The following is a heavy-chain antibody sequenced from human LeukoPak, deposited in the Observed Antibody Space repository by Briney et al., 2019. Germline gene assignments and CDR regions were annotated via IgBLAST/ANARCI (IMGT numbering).Heavy chain of an antibody. Sequence: PGRSLRLSCAASGFTFDDYAMHWVRQAPGKGLEWVSGISWNSGSIGYADSVKGRFTISRDNAKNSLYLQMNSLRAEDTALYYCAKMVTATQAFDYWGQGTLVTVSS. V-gene: IGHV3-9*01. CDR2: ISWNSGSI. CDR3: AKMVTATQAFDY. J-gene: IGHJ4*02. CDR1: GFTFDDYA. D-gene: IGHD2-21*02.